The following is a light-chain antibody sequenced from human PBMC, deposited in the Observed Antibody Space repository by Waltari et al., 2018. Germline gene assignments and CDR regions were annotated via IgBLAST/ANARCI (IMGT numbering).Light chain of an antibody. CDR3: SSYTSSSTRV. J-gene: IGLJ3*02. Sequence: QSALTQPASVSGSPGPSITISCTGTSSDVGGYNYASWYQQHPGNAPKLMIYEVSNRPAGVSKRVAGSKCGDTASLTISGLQAEDEADYYCSSYTSSSTRVFGGGTKLTVL. CDR2: EVS. V-gene: IGLV2-14*01. CDR1: SSDVGGYNY.